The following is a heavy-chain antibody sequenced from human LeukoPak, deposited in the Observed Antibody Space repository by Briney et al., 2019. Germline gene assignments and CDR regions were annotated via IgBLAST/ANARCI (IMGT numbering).Heavy chain of an antibody. D-gene: IGHD3-16*01. J-gene: IGHJ4*02. CDR3: ARDVAEEMGEFDY. CDR2: INHSGST. Sequence: SETLSLTCAAYGGSFSGYYWSWIRQPPGKGLEWIGEINHSGSTNYNPSLKSRVTISVDTSKNQFSLKLSSVTAADTAVYYCARDVAEEMGEFDYWGQGTLVTVSS. CDR1: GGSFSGYY. V-gene: IGHV4-34*01.